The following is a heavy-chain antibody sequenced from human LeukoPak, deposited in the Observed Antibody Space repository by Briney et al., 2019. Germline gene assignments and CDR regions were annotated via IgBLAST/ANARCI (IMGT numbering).Heavy chain of an antibody. CDR3: ARLAVGYNSASNWFDP. CDR1: GFTFSNYE. CDR2: ISSSGSNI. J-gene: IGHJ5*02. Sequence: PGGSLRLSCVASGFTFSNYEMNWVRQAPGKRLEWISYISSSGSNIYYADSVKGRFTISRDNAKNSLYLQMNSLRTEDTAVYYCARLAVGYNSASNWFDPWGQGTLVTVSS. D-gene: IGHD1-1*01. V-gene: IGHV3-48*03.